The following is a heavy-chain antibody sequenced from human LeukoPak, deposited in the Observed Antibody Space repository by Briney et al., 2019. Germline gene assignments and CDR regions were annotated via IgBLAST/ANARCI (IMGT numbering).Heavy chain of an antibody. J-gene: IGHJ5*02. CDR1: GGIFSSYA. Sequence: ASVKVSCKASGGIFSSYAISWVRQAPGQGLEWMGGIIPIFGTANYAQKFQGRVTITADESTSTAYMELSSLRSEDTAVYYCARDRDCSSTSCLAPWFDPWGQGTLVTVSS. CDR3: ARDRDCSSTSCLAPWFDP. D-gene: IGHD2-2*01. V-gene: IGHV1-69*13. CDR2: IIPIFGTA.